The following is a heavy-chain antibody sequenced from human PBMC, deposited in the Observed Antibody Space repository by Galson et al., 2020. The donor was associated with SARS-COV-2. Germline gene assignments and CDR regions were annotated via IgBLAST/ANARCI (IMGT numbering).Heavy chain of an antibody. Sequence: TGGSLRLSCAASGFTFSNAWMSWVRQAPGKGLEWVGRIKSKTDGGTTEYAAPVKGRFTISRDDSKNTRYLQMNSLKTEDTAVYYCTSSPDYYESSDHWGMDVWGQGTTVTVSS. CDR1: GFTFSNAW. D-gene: IGHD3-22*01. J-gene: IGHJ6*02. CDR3: TSSPDYYESSDHWGMDV. CDR2: IKSKTDGGTT. V-gene: IGHV3-15*01.